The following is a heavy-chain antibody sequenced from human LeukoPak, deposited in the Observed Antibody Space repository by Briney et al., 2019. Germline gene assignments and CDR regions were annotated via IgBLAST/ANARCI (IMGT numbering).Heavy chain of an antibody. D-gene: IGHD4-17*01. CDR1: GYTFIGYY. V-gene: IGHV1-45*02. CDR2: ITPFNGNT. CDR3: ANGDYVKLDY. Sequence: ASVKVSCKASGYTFIGYYIHWVRQAPGQALEWMGWITPFNGNTNYAQKFQDRVTITRDRSMSTAYMELGSLRSEDTAIYYCANGDYVKLDYWGQGTLVTVSS. J-gene: IGHJ4*02.